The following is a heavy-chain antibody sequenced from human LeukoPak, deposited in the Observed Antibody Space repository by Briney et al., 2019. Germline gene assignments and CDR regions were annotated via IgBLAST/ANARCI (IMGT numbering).Heavy chain of an antibody. CDR1: GGSISSYY. CDR3: ARDRSNDFWSGYYGFDY. D-gene: IGHD3-3*01. Sequence: SETLSLTCTVSGGSISSYYWSWIRQPPGKGLEWIGYIYYSGSTNYNPSLKSRVTISVDTSKNQFSLKLSSVTAADTAVYYRARDRSNDFWSGYYGFDYWGQGTLVTVSS. CDR2: IYYSGST. V-gene: IGHV4-59*01. J-gene: IGHJ4*02.